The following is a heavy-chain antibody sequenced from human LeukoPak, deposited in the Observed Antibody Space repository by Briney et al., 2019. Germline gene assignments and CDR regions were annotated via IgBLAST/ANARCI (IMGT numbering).Heavy chain of an antibody. Sequence: PGGSLRLSCVDSGFTFSSHWMHWVRQAPGEGLVWVSRINSDGGSISYADSVKGRFTISRDNAKNTLFLQMNSLRDEDTAVYYCARGHTGGYHTAGYWGQGTLVTVSS. CDR2: INSDGGSI. J-gene: IGHJ4*02. CDR3: ARGHTGGYHTAGY. CDR1: GFTFSSHW. V-gene: IGHV3-74*01. D-gene: IGHD1-26*01.